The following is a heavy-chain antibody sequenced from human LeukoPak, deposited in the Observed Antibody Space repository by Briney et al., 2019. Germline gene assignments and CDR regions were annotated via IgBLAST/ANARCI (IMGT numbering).Heavy chain of an antibody. J-gene: IGHJ4*02. CDR3: AKDRGARSFDN. V-gene: IGHV3-23*01. CDR1: GFTFSSYA. CDR2: ISGSGGST. Sequence: GGSLRLSCAASGFTFSSYAMSCVRQAPAKGLEWVSVISGSGGSTYYADSVKGRFTISRDNSNDALYLQMNSLRAEDTAVYYCAKDRGARSFDNWGQGTLVTVSS.